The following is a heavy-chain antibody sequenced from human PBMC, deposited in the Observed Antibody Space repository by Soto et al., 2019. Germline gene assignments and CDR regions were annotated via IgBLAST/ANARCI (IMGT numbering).Heavy chain of an antibody. CDR1: GISFSSHT. CDR2: ISSSSTYI. V-gene: IGHV3-21*01. CDR3: AREGGNYYYYYGMDV. Sequence: EVQVVESGGGLVKPGGSLRLSSAASGISFSSHTMNWVRQAPGKGLEWVSSISSSSTYIYYADSVKGRFTISRDNAQNSLYLQMNSLRAEDTAVYYCAREGGNYYYYYGMDVWGQGTTVTVSS. J-gene: IGHJ6*02. D-gene: IGHD4-4*01.